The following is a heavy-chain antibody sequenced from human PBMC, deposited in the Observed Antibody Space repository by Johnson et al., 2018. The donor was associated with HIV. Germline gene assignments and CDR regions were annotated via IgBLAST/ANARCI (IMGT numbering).Heavy chain of an antibody. CDR1: GFTFSNAW. CDR3: TTGLYWNDAFDI. D-gene: IGHD1-1*01. V-gene: IGHV3-15*01. J-gene: IGHJ3*02. Sequence: VQLVESGGGLVTPGGSLILSCAASGFTFSNAWMSWVRQAPGKGLEWIGRIKSKTDGGTTDYAAPVKGRFTISRDDSKNTLYLQMNSLKTEDTAIYYCTTGLYWNDAFDIWGQGTMVTVSS. CDR2: IKSKTDGGTT.